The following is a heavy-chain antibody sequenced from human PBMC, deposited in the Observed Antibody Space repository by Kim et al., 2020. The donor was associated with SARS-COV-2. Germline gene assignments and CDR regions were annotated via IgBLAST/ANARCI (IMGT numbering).Heavy chain of an antibody. Sequence: GGSLRLSCAASGFTFSKYPMHWVRQAPGKGLECLGVISYDVTEKHYANSVKGRFTISRDNFNDTLYLQMNSLRIEDTAVYYCVRAGGDGYNLIDYWGQGT. CDR3: VRAGGDGYNLIDY. J-gene: IGHJ4*02. D-gene: IGHD3-16*01. V-gene: IGHV3-30*04. CDR2: ISYDVTEK. CDR1: GFTFSKYP.